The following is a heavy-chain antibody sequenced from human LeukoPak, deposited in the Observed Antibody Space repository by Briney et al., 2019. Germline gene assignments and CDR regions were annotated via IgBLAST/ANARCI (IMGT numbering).Heavy chain of an antibody. V-gene: IGHV1-2*02. J-gene: IGHJ3*02. CDR1: GYTFTGYY. Sequence: ASVKVSCKASGYTFTGYYMRWVRQAPGQGPEWMGWINPNSGGTNYAQKFQGRVTMTRDTSISTAYMELSRLRSDDTAVYYCARDRVDIVATNGAFDIWGQGTMVTVSS. CDR2: INPNSGGT. CDR3: ARDRVDIVATNGAFDI. D-gene: IGHD5-12*01.